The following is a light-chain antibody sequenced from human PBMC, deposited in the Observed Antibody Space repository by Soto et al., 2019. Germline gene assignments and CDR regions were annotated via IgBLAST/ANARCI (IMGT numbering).Light chain of an antibody. Sequence: EIVLTQSPGTLSLSPGERATLSCRASQSVSSSYLAWYHQKPGQAPRLLIYGASSRATGIPDRFSGSGSGTDFTLTINRLEPEDFAVYYCQQSGSSPQTFGQGTKVEIK. J-gene: IGKJ1*01. CDR2: GAS. V-gene: IGKV3-20*01. CDR3: QQSGSSPQT. CDR1: QSVSSSY.